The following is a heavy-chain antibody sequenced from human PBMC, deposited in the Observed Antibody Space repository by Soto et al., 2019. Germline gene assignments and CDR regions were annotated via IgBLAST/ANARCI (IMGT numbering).Heavy chain of an antibody. J-gene: IGHJ4*02. V-gene: IGHV1-46*01. CDR1: GYIFTNYY. Sequence: QVQLVQSGAEVKKPGASVKVSCKASGYIFTNYYIHWVRQAPGQGLEWMAIINPLPTSGRTYYSQECQGRVTVTRDTSTSTVYMELNSMRADDTAIYYCARDLAAAAYWGQGTLVTVSS. CDR2: INPLPTSGRT. D-gene: IGHD6-13*01. CDR3: ARDLAAAAY.